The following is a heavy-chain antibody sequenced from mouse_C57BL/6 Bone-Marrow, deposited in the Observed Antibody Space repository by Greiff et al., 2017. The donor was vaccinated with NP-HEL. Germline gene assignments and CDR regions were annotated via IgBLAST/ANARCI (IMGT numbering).Heavy chain of an antibody. CDR3: ASPQNYYYGSSYDY. J-gene: IGHJ2*01. CDR1: GYTFTSYT. V-gene: IGHV1-4*01. D-gene: IGHD1-1*01. CDR2: INPSSGYT. Sequence: QVQLQQSGAELARPGASVKMSCKASGYTFTSYTMHWVKQRPGQGLEWIGYINPSSGYTKYNQKFKDKATLTDDKSSSTAYMQLSSLTSEDSAVYYCASPQNYYYGSSYDYWGQGTTLTVSS.